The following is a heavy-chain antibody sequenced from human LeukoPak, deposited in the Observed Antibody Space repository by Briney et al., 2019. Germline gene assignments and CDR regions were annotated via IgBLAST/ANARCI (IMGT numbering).Heavy chain of an antibody. CDR1: GFTFSNYA. V-gene: IGHV3-23*01. D-gene: IGHD3-10*01. Sequence: GGSLRLSCTTSGFTFSNYAMSWVRQAPGKGLEWVSSISGSAITTYYADSVKGRFAITRDNSKNTLYLQMTSLRAEDTAVYYCAKDQRFGDLDDYRGQGTLVTVSS. CDR3: AKDQRFGDLDDY. J-gene: IGHJ4*02. CDR2: ISGSAITT.